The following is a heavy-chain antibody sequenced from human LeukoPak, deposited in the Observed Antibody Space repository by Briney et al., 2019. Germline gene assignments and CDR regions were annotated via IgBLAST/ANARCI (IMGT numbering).Heavy chain of an antibody. CDR1: GFTFSSYA. CDR2: ISGSGGST. V-gene: IGHV3-23*01. CDR3: AKSLPPYSSGWFLLTYYFDY. D-gene: IGHD6-19*01. Sequence: GGFLRLSCAASGFTFSSYAMSWVRQAPGKGLEWVSAISGSGGSTYYADSVKGRFTISRDNSKNTLYLQMNSLRAEDTAVYYCAKSLPPYSSGWFLLTYYFDYWGQGTLVTVSS. J-gene: IGHJ4*02.